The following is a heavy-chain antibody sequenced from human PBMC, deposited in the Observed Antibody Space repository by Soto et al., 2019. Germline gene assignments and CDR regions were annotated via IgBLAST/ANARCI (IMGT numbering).Heavy chain of an antibody. Sequence: SVKVSCKASGGTFNSYTISWVRQAPGQGLEWMGRIIPILGIANYAQKFQGRVTITADKSTSTAYMELSSLRSEDTAVYYCARESVVVVVAATLLGAFDIWGQGTMVTVSS. CDR1: GGTFNSYT. CDR3: ARESVVVVVAATLLGAFDI. CDR2: IIPILGIA. V-gene: IGHV1-69*04. J-gene: IGHJ3*02. D-gene: IGHD2-15*01.